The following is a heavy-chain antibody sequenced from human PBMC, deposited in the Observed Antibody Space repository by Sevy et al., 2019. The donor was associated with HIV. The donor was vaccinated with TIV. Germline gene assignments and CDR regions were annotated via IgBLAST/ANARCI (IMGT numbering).Heavy chain of an antibody. D-gene: IGHD1-26*01. CDR1: GFTFSSYG. CDR3: AKDMGSGSYTNFDY. V-gene: IGHV3-30*18. Sequence: GGSLRLSCAASGFTFSSYGMHWVRQAPGKGLEWVAVISYDGSNKYYADSVKGRFTISRDNSKNTLYLQMNSLRTEDTALYYCAKDMGSGSYTNFDYWGQGTLVTVSS. CDR2: ISYDGSNK. J-gene: IGHJ4*02.